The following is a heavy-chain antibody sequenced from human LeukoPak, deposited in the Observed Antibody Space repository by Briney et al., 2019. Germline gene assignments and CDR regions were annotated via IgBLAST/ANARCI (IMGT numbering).Heavy chain of an antibody. D-gene: IGHD3-22*01. Sequence: ASVKVSCKASGNTFTGYYMHWVRQAPGQGLEWMGWINPNSGGTNYAQKFQGRVTMTRDTSISTAYMELSRLRSDDTAVYYCARLPGYYDSSGGDYWGQGTLVTVSS. CDR2: INPNSGGT. CDR3: ARLPGYYDSSGGDY. V-gene: IGHV1-2*02. J-gene: IGHJ4*02. CDR1: GNTFTGYY.